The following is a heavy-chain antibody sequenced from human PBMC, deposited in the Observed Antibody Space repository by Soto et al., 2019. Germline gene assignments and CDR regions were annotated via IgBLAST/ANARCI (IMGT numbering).Heavy chain of an antibody. CDR2: IIPILGIA. V-gene: IGHV1-69*02. CDR1: GGTFSSYT. CDR3: ARICGSGGSCYEAGDY. Sequence: QVQLVQSGAEVKKPGSSVKVSCKASGGTFSSYTISWVRQAPGQGLEWMGRIIPILGIANYAQKFQGRVTITADKSTSTAYMELSRLRSEDTAVYYCARICGSGGSCYEAGDYWGQGALVTVSS. J-gene: IGHJ4*02. D-gene: IGHD2-15*01.